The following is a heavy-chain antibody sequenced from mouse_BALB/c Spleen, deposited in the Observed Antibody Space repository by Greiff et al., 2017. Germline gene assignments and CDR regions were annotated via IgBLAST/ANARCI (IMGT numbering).Heavy chain of an antibody. CDR2: IRSKSNNYAT. CDR3: VRHGNYAMDY. CDR1: GFTFNTYA. Sequence: QLVESGGGLVQPKGSLKLSCAASGFTFNTYAMNWVRQAPGKGLEWVARIRSKSNNYATYYADSVKDRFTISRDDSQSMLYLQMNNLKTEDTAMYYCVRHGNYAMDYWGQGTSVTVSS. D-gene: IGHD2-1*01. J-gene: IGHJ4*01. V-gene: IGHV10-1*02.